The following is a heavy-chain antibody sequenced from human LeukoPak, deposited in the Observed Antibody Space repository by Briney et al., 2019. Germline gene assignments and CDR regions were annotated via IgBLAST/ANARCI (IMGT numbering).Heavy chain of an antibody. J-gene: IGHJ4*02. CDR3: AKGGGYDYYFDY. Sequence: PGGSLRLSCAASGFTFSSYGMHWVRQAPGKGLEWVAVISYDGSNKYYADSVKGRFTISRDNSKNTLYLQMNSLRAEDTAVYYCAKGGGYDYYFDYWGQGTLVTVSS. D-gene: IGHD5-12*01. CDR2: ISYDGSNK. CDR1: GFTFSSYG. V-gene: IGHV3-30*18.